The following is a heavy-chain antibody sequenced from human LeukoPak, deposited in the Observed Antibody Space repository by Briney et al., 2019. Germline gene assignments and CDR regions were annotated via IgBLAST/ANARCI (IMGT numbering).Heavy chain of an antibody. D-gene: IGHD2-15*01. V-gene: IGHV1-2*02. Sequence: GASVKVSCKASGYNFNGYAIHWVRQAPGQGLEWMGWINPNSGGTSFAQKFQGRVSVTRDSSISTAYMELSSLTSDDTAVYYCARVYCSGGCCFDRFGVYYYYYAMDVWGHGTTVTVSS. CDR2: INPNSGGT. J-gene: IGHJ6*02. CDR3: ARVYCSGGCCFDRFGVYYYYYAMDV. CDR1: GYNFNGYA.